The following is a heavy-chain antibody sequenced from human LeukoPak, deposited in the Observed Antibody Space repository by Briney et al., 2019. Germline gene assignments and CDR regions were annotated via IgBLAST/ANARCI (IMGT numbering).Heavy chain of an antibody. CDR1: GGSFSGYY. V-gene: IGHV4-34*01. CDR2: INHSGST. CDR3: ASHTAMASSSNWFDP. J-gene: IGHJ5*02. Sequence: SETLSLTCAVYGGSFSGYYWSWIRQPPGKGLEWIGEINHSGSTNYNPSLKSRVTISVDTSKNQFSLKLSSVTAADTAVYYCASHTAMASSSNWFDPWGQGTLVTVSS. D-gene: IGHD5-18*01.